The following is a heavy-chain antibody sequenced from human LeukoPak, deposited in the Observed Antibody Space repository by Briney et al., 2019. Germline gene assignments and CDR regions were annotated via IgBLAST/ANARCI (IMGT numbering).Heavy chain of an antibody. J-gene: IGHJ4*02. CDR1: RFTFDDYG. D-gene: IGHD6-19*01. CDR2: ISGDGSST. CDR3: AKDAYSSGWYYFDS. Sequence: PGGSLRLSCAASRFTFDDYGMHWVRQVPGKGLEWVSLISGDGSSTYYADSVKGRFTISRDNSKNSLYLQMNSLRTEDTALYYCAKDAYSSGWYYFDSWAREPWSPSPQ. V-gene: IGHV3-43*02.